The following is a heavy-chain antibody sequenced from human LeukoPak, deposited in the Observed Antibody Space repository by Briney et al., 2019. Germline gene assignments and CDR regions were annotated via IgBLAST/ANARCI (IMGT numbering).Heavy chain of an antibody. V-gene: IGHV3-23*01. Sequence: GGSLRRSCAASGFIFNNYGLIWVRQAPGKGLEWVSAISNDGGGTQYADFVEGRFTISRDNSKNTLFLQMSSLRAEDTALYYCAKGSSGYFADLWGQGTLVTVSS. CDR1: GFIFNNYG. CDR3: AKGSSGYFADL. D-gene: IGHD3-22*01. CDR2: ISNDGGGT. J-gene: IGHJ5*02.